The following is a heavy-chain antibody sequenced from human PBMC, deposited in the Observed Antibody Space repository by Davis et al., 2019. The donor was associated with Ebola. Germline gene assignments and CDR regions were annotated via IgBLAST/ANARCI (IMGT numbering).Heavy chain of an antibody. D-gene: IGHD3-22*01. CDR1: GYTFTRYG. V-gene: IGHV1-18*01. CDR3: ARDGAYSRGFYPFDY. Sequence: ASVKVSCKASGYTFTRYGITWVRQAPGQAPEWMGWISTYNGKTDYKQKLRGRVTMTTDASTSTAYMELRSLRLDDTAMYYCARDGAYSRGFYPFDYWGQGTLVTVSS. CDR2: ISTYNGKT. J-gene: IGHJ4*01.